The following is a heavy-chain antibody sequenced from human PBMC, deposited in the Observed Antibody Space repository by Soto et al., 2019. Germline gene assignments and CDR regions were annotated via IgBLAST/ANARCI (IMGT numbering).Heavy chain of an antibody. V-gene: IGHV4-4*02. CDR1: GDSISSSNW. CDR3: ARLIGMTTATTHRGYDP. D-gene: IGHD4-17*01. Sequence: PSETLSLTCVVSGDSISSSNWWSWVRQPPGKGLEWIGKIYHTGSTNYNPSLKSRVTISADKSKNQVSLKMNYVTAADTAVYYCARLIGMTTATTHRGYDPWGQGTLVTVS. CDR2: IYHTGST. J-gene: IGHJ5*02.